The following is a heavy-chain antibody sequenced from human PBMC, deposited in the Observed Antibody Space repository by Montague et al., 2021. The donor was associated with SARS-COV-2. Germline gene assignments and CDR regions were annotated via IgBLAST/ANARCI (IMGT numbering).Heavy chain of an antibody. CDR3: ARLHCGSTSCYYLFFAETSQFDY. CDR1: GGSISSSSYY. CDR2: IYYSGST. Sequence: SETLSLTCTVSGGSISSSSYYWGWIRQPPGKGLEWIGCIYYSGSTYYNPSLKSRVTISVDTSKNQFSLKLSSVTAADTAVYSCARLHCGSTSCYYLFFAETSQFDYWGQGTLVTVSS. V-gene: IGHV4-39*01. D-gene: IGHD2-2*01. J-gene: IGHJ4*02.